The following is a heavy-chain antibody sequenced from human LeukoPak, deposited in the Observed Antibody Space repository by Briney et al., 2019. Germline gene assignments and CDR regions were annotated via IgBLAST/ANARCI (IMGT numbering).Heavy chain of an antibody. J-gene: IGHJ3*02. D-gene: IGHD4-17*01. CDR1: GGTFSSYA. Sequence: SVKVSCKASGGTFSSYAISWVRQAPGRGLEWMGRIIPILGIANYAQKFQGRVTITADKSTSTAYMELSSLRSEDTAVYYCATYDYGDYLDAFDIWGQGTMVTVSS. CDR3: ATYDYGDYLDAFDI. CDR2: IIPILGIA. V-gene: IGHV1-69*04.